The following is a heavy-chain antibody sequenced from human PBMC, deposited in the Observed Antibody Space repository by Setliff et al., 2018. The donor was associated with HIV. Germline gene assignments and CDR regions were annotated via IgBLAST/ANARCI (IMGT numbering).Heavy chain of an antibody. Sequence: ASVKVSCKASGYTFISYGITWVRQAPGQGLEWMGWISVDKGDKGNTNYAQKVQGRVTMTTDTSISTAYMEMSRLRSDDTAVYYCARSEGRCNSVSCYVYYYYYMDVWGKGTTVTVSS. V-gene: IGHV1-18*01. CDR3: ARSEGRCNSVSCYVYYYYYMDV. CDR1: GYTFISYG. D-gene: IGHD2-2*01. CDR2: ISVDKGDKGNT. J-gene: IGHJ6*03.